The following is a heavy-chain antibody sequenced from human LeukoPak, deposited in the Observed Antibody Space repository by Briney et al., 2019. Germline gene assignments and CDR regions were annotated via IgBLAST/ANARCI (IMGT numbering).Heavy chain of an antibody. Sequence: GGSQRLSCAASGFTFSSFQMSWVRQAPGKGLEWISYISASGSDIYYADSVKGRFTISRDNAKNSLYLQMNSLRAEDTAVYYCARALVVAARTEWFDPWGQGTLVTVSS. V-gene: IGHV3-48*03. CDR2: ISASGSDI. D-gene: IGHD2-15*01. CDR1: GFTFSSFQ. CDR3: ARALVVAARTEWFDP. J-gene: IGHJ5*02.